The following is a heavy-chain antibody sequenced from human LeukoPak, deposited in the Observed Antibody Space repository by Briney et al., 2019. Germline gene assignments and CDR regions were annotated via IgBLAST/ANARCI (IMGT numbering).Heavy chain of an antibody. CDR1: GGSISSGDYF. CDR3: ARETGLYYFDY. CDR2: IYYSGST. Sequence: PSETLSLTCTVPGGSISSGDYFWHWIRQPPGRGLEWIGHIYYSGSTYYNPPLKSRVTISVDTSKNQFSLKLSSVTAADTAVYFCARETGLYYFDYWGQGTLVTVSS. J-gene: IGHJ4*02. V-gene: IGHV4-30-4*01. D-gene: IGHD1-14*01.